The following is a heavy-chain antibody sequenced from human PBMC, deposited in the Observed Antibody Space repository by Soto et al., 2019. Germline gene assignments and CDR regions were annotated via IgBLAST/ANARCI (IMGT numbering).Heavy chain of an antibody. D-gene: IGHD2-2*01. CDR1: GFTFGDFG. V-gene: IGHV3-49*03. CDR3: ASLTSWSQEYYYGMDV. J-gene: IGHJ6*02. CDR2: IRSKGYGGTT. Sequence: GGSLRLSCAASGFTFGDFGMSWFRQAPGKGLEWLSFIRSKGYGGTTESAASVRGRFITSRDDSKSIAYLQMNSLKTEDTAVYYCASLTSWSQEYYYGMDVWGQGTTVTVSS.